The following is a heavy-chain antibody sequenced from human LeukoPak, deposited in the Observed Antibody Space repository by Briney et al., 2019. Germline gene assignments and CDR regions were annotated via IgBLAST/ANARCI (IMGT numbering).Heavy chain of an antibody. J-gene: IGHJ4*02. Sequence: GGSLRLSCAASEFTFDEYWMHWVRQAPGKGLVWVSRINGDGTITSYADSVKGAFIISRDNAKNTLYLQVSSLRAEDTAVYYCATGNYYDSRGYYTFGHWGQGTLVTVSS. CDR2: INGDGTIT. CDR1: EFTFDEYW. D-gene: IGHD3-22*01. CDR3: ATGNYYDSRGYYTFGH. V-gene: IGHV3-74*01.